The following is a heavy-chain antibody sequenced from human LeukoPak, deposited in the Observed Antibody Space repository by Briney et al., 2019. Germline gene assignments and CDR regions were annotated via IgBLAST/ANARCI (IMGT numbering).Heavy chain of an antibody. CDR1: GFTFSSYA. Sequence: GGSLRLSCAASGFTFSSYAMSWVRQAPGKGLEWVSAISGSGGSTYYADSVKGRFTISRGNSKNTLYLQMNSLRAEDTAVYYCARALNYYDSSGYPAEDYWGQGTLVTVSS. CDR3: ARALNYYDSSGYPAEDY. V-gene: IGHV3-23*01. J-gene: IGHJ4*02. CDR2: ISGSGGST. D-gene: IGHD3-22*01.